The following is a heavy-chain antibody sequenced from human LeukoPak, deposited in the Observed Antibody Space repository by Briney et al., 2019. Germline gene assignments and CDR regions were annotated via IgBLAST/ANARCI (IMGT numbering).Heavy chain of an antibody. Sequence: GGSLRLSCAASGFTFSSYGMHWVRQAPGKGLEWVAVISYDGSNKYYADSVKGRFTISRDNSKNTLYLQMNSLRAEDTAVYYCAKDLLDYDRRVFDYWGQGTLVTVSS. D-gene: IGHD4/OR15-4a*01. V-gene: IGHV3-30*18. CDR3: AKDLLDYDRRVFDY. CDR2: ISYDGSNK. J-gene: IGHJ4*02. CDR1: GFTFSSYG.